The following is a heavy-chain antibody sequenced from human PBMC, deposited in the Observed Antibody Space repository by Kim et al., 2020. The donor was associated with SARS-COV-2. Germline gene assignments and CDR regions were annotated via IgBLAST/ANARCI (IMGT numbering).Heavy chain of an antibody. CDR1: GFIFSNYE. D-gene: IGHD3-10*01. V-gene: IGHV3-48*03. CDR3: VRDQTLTRGIFPYANGMDV. Sequence: GGSLRLSCAASGFIFSNYEMNWVRQAPGKGLEWVSYISDNGKTTSYADSVKGRFTISRDNAKNSAFLQMYSLRVDDTAVYYCVRDQTLTRGIFPYANGMDVWGQGTTVTVSS. CDR2: ISDNGKTT. J-gene: IGHJ6*02.